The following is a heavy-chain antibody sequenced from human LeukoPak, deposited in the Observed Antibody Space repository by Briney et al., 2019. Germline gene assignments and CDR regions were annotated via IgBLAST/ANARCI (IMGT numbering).Heavy chain of an antibody. CDR3: ARDANYYGSGSADY. Sequence: GGSLGLSCAASGFTFSSYSMNWVRQAPGKGLEWVANIKQDGSEKYYVDSVKGRFTISRDNAKNSLYLQTNSLRAEDTAVYYCARDANYYGSGSADYWGQGTLVAVSS. D-gene: IGHD3-10*01. CDR1: GFTFSSYS. CDR2: IKQDGSEK. V-gene: IGHV3-7*03. J-gene: IGHJ4*02.